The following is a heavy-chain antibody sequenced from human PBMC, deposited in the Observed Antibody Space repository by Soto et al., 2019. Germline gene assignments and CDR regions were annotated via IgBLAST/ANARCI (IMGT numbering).Heavy chain of an antibody. V-gene: IGHV6-1*01. Sequence: SQTLSLTCAISGESVSSNSAAWNWIRQSPSRGLEWLGRTYYRSKWYNDYAVSVKGRITINPDTSKNQFSLQLNSVTPEDTAVYYCARAWGPQYYYYMHVWGKGTTVTAP. CDR1: GESVSSNSAA. CDR3: ARAWGPQYYYYMHV. D-gene: IGHD3-16*01. J-gene: IGHJ6*03. CDR2: TYYRSKWYN.